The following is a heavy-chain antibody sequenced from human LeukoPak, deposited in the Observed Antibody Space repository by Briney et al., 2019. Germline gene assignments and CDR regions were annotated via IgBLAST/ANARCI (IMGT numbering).Heavy chain of an antibody. CDR1: GFTFSSYS. V-gene: IGHV3-21*01. J-gene: IGHJ4*02. Sequence: GGSLRLSCAASGFTFSSYSMNWVRQAPGKGLEWVSSISSSSSYIYYADSVKGRFTISRDNAKNSLYLQMNSLRAEDTAVYYCARDGYCSSTSCYSVYWGQGTLVTVPS. D-gene: IGHD2-2*02. CDR3: ARDGYCSSTSCYSVY. CDR2: ISSSSSYI.